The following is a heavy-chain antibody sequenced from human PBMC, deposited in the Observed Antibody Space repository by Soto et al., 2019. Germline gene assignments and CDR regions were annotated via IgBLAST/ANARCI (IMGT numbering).Heavy chain of an antibody. Sequence: GGSLRLSCAASRFTFSTYWMHWVRQAPGKGLVWVSHINGGGSTTDYADSVKGRFTISRDNAKNTLYLQMNSLRAEDTAVYYCARSSIDTYGRVFDYWGQGTLVTVSS. V-gene: IGHV3-74*01. D-gene: IGHD4-17*01. CDR3: ARSSIDTYGRVFDY. J-gene: IGHJ4*02. CDR1: RFTFSTYW. CDR2: INGGGSTT.